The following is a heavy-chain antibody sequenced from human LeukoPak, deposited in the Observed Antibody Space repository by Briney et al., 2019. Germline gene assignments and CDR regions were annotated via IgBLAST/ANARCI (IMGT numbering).Heavy chain of an antibody. V-gene: IGHV1-2*02. D-gene: IGHD7-27*01. CDR2: INPNRGGT. CDR1: GYTFTGYY. J-gene: IGHJ4*02. Sequence: ASVKVSFKASGYTFTGYYMHWVRQAPGQGLEWMGWINPNRGGTNYAQKFQGRVTMTRDTSISTAYMELSRLRSDDTAVYYCARRTWGSDFDYWGQGTPVTVSS. CDR3: ARRTWGSDFDY.